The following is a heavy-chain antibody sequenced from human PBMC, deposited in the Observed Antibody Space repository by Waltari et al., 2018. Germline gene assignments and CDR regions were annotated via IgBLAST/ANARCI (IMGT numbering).Heavy chain of an antibody. Sequence: EVQLLESGGGLVQPGGSLRLSCAASGFTFSSSAISWVRQAPGKGLEWVSAISGSVFNTDYAASVKGRFTISRYNSRNTLYLQMNSRRAEDTALYYCAKLSETGAWWSDGIGSAFDIWGQGTVVTVSS. CDR2: ISGSVFNT. V-gene: IGHV3-23*01. J-gene: IGHJ3*02. CDR3: AKLSETGAWWSDGIGSAFDI. D-gene: IGHD2-8*02. CDR1: GFTFSSSA.